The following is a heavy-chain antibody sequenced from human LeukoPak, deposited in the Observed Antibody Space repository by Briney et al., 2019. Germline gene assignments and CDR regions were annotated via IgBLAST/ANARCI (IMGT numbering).Heavy chain of an antibody. CDR2: IYYSGST. D-gene: IGHD1-26*01. V-gene: IGHV4-39*07. CDR3: AGYSGSYRVSY. Sequence: SETLSLTCTVSGGSISSSSYYWGWIRQPPGKGLEWIGSIYYSGSTYYNPSLKSRVTISVDTSKNQFSLKLSSVTAADTAVYYCAGYSGSYRVSYWGQGTLVTVSS. J-gene: IGHJ4*02. CDR1: GGSISSSSYY.